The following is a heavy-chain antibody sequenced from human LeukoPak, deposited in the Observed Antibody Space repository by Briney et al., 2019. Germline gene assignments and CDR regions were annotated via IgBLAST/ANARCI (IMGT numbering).Heavy chain of an antibody. CDR1: GFTFSSYA. D-gene: IGHD2-15*01. Sequence: PGGSLRLSCAASGFTFSSYAMSWVRQAPGKGLEWVSGISGSGGSTYYADSVKGRFTISRDNSKNTLYLQMNSLRAEDTAVYYCAKDQAYCSGGSCYSSFDYWGQGILVTVSS. CDR3: AKDQAYCSGGSCYSSFDY. V-gene: IGHV3-23*01. CDR2: ISGSGGST. J-gene: IGHJ4*02.